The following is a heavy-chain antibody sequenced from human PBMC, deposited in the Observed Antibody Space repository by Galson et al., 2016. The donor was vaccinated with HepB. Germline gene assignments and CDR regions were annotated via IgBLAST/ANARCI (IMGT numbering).Heavy chain of an antibody. V-gene: IGHV3-48*02. CDR3: ARESYYGGKSLDQYYFHY. J-gene: IGHJ4*02. D-gene: IGHD4-23*01. CDR1: GFTFSSYS. Sequence: SLRLSCAVSGFTFSSYSMDWVRQAPGKGLEWVSYITSSSSTIYYADSVKGRFTISRDNAKNSLYLQMNSLRDEDTVVYYCARESYYGGKSLDQYYFHYWGQGTLVTVSS. CDR2: ITSSSSTI.